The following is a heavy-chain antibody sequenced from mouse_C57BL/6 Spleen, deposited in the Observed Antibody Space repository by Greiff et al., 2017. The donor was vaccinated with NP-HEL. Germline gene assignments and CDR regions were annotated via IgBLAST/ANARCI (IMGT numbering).Heavy chain of an antibody. D-gene: IGHD2-10*01. Sequence: EVKLMESGGGLVKPGGSLKLSCAASGFTFSDYGMHWVRQAPEKGLEWVAYISSGSSTIYYADTVKGRFTISRDNAKNTLFLQMTSLRSEDTAMYYCARKASYGNYLDYWGQGTTLTVSS. CDR3: ARKASYGNYLDY. CDR1: GFTFSDYG. J-gene: IGHJ2*01. CDR2: ISSGSSTI. V-gene: IGHV5-17*01.